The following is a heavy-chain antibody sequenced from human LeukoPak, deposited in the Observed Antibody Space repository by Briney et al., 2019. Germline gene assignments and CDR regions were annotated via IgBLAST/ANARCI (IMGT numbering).Heavy chain of an antibody. CDR1: GGSVSSADYY. Sequence: TSQTLSLTCTVSGGSVSSADYYWNWIRQPPGKGLEWIGYIYHTGSTYYNPSLKSRVTISVDTSKNQFSLELSSVTAADTAVYYCARVAAATTNPRFDYWGQGTLVTVSS. CDR2: IYHTGST. J-gene: IGHJ4*02. V-gene: IGHV4-30-2*05. CDR3: ARVAAATTNPRFDY. D-gene: IGHD5-24*01.